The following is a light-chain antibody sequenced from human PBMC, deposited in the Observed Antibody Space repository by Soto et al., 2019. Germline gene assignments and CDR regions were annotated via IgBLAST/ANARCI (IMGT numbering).Light chain of an antibody. CDR3: SSYSSTTTVV. CDR1: SSDIGGYTF. Sequence: QSALTQPASVSGSPGQSITITCTGTSSDIGGYTFVSWYQQHSGKAPQLMIYEVSNRPSGVSDRFSGSKSGNTASLTISGLQAEDEADYYCSSYSSTTTVVFGGGTKVTVL. V-gene: IGLV2-14*01. J-gene: IGLJ2*01. CDR2: EVS.